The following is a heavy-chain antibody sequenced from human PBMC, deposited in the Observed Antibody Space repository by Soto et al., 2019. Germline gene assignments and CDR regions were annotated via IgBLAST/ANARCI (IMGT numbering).Heavy chain of an antibody. CDR2: ISYSGST. Sequence: SETLSLTCTVSGGSISSGEYYWTWIRQPPRKGLEWIGYISYSGSTHYSPSLKSRVSITVDTSKNQFSLNLASVSAEDTAVYYCARTSLTIFGPSNDYYGMGVWGIGTTVT. CDR3: ARTSLTIFGPSNDYYGMGV. D-gene: IGHD3-3*01. J-gene: IGHJ6*04. CDR1: GGSISSGEYY. V-gene: IGHV4-30-4*01.